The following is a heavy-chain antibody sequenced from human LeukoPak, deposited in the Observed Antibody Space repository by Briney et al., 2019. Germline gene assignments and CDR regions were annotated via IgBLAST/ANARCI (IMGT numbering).Heavy chain of an antibody. V-gene: IGHV3-23*01. CDR2: ISGSGAST. J-gene: IGHJ4*02. CDR3: ARDTSPWY. CDR1: GFTFTNFA. Sequence: GGSLRLSCSASGFTFTNFAMTWVRQAPGKGLEWVSGISGSGASTYYADSVKGRFTISRDNSKNTVYLQMNSLRAEDTAVYYCARDTSPWYWGQGTLVTVSS.